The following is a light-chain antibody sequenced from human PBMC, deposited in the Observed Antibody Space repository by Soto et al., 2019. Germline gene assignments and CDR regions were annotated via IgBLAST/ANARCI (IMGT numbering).Light chain of an antibody. J-gene: IGKJ4*01. CDR1: QDISNY. V-gene: IGKV1-33*01. CDR2: DAT. Sequence: DIQMTQSPSSLSASVGDRVTITCQASQDISNYLIWYQQKPGKAPKCLIYDATTLATGVPSRFRVNGCGTHFTFAISSLQPEDIATYYCQQFYKLRIYFGGGTKVEIK. CDR3: QQFYKLRIY.